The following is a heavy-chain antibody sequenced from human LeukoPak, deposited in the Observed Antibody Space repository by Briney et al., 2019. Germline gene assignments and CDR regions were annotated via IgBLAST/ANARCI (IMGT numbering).Heavy chain of an antibody. V-gene: IGHV4-39*01. CDR2: IYDTGST. CDR3: ARLYCGGECYSGYFDY. J-gene: IGHJ4*02. D-gene: IGHD2-21*01. CDR1: GGSISSSSWY. Sequence: SETLSLTCTVSGGSISSSSWYWDWIRQPPGKGLEWIGTIYDTGSTYYNPSLKSRVTISVDTSKDQFSLKLSSVTAADTAVYYCARLYCGGECYSGYFDYWGQGTLVTVSS.